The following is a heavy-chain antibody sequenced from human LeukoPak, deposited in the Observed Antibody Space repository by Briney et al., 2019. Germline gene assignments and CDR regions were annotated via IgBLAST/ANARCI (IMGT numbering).Heavy chain of an antibody. Sequence: ASVKVSCKASGYTFTSYDFNWVRQATGQRPEWMGWMSPNSGDTGCAQKFQDRVTMTRNTSISTAYMELSSLRSDDTAVYYCARGPPNWGYDYWGPGTLVTVSS. D-gene: IGHD7-27*01. CDR2: MSPNSGDT. J-gene: IGHJ4*02. CDR1: GYTFTSYD. V-gene: IGHV1-8*01. CDR3: ARGPPNWGYDY.